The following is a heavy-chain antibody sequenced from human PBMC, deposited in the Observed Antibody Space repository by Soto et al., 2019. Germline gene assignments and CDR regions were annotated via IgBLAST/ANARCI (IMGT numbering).Heavy chain of an antibody. Sequence: ASVKVSCKASGYTFTSYGISWVRQAPGQGLEWMGWISAYNGNTNYAQKLQGRVTMTTDTSTSTAYMELRSLRSDDTAVYYCARDSVIPTTDYDILTGYYYGMDVWGQGTTVTVSS. J-gene: IGHJ6*02. CDR1: GYTFTSYG. CDR2: ISAYNGNT. CDR3: ARDSVIPTTDYDILTGYYYGMDV. D-gene: IGHD3-9*01. V-gene: IGHV1-18*04.